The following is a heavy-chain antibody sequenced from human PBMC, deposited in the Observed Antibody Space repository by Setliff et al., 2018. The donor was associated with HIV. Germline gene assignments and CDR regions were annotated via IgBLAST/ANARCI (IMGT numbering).Heavy chain of an antibody. CDR3: ARENGRTNYYYYYGMDV. V-gene: IGHV4-59*12. CDR2: IYYTGTT. J-gene: IGHJ6*02. Sequence: PSETLSLTGTAPGGSSRSTYWSWIRQPPGEGLEGIGHIYYTGTTNYSPSLKSRVTISLDTSKNQFSLKLSSVTAADTAVYYCARENGRTNYYYYYGMDVWGQGTTVTVSS. CDR1: GGSSRSTY.